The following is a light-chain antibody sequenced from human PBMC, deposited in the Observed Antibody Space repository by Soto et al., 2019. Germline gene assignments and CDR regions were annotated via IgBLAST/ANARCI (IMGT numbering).Light chain of an antibody. Sequence: DIQMTQSPSSLSVSVGDRVTITCQASQDIRNYLNWYQHKPGKAPNLLIYDTSNLGKGVPSRFSGSGSGTDFTLTISSLQPEDIATYYCQQYDRFPLTFCGGTKLEI. J-gene: IGKJ4*01. CDR1: QDIRNY. V-gene: IGKV1-33*01. CDR3: QQYDRFPLT. CDR2: DTS.